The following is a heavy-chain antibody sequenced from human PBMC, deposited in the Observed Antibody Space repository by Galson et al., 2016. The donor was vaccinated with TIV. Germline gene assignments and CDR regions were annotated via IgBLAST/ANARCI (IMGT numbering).Heavy chain of an antibody. Sequence: VKVSCKASGYTFTEYYIHWVRQAPGQGLEWMGWINPNSGGTMYAQKFQGWVTMTRDTSITTAYMELSRLKSDDTAVYYCAKIGQEHDAFDIWGQGTMVTVFS. V-gene: IGHV1-2*04. D-gene: IGHD1/OR15-1a*01. CDR1: GYTFTEYY. CDR3: AKIGQEHDAFDI. CDR2: INPNSGGT. J-gene: IGHJ3*02.